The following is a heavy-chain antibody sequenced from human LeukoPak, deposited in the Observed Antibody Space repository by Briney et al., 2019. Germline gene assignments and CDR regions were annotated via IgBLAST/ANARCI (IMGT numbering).Heavy chain of an antibody. Sequence: PSETLSRTCTVSGGSISSGSYYWRWIRQPAGKGLEWIGRIYTSGSTNYNPSLKSRVTISVDTSKNQFSLKLRSVTAADTAVYYCASDHGIAAAATWDWFDPWGQGTLVTVSS. V-gene: IGHV4-61*02. D-gene: IGHD6-13*01. CDR1: GGSISSGSYY. J-gene: IGHJ5*02. CDR3: ASDHGIAAAATWDWFDP. CDR2: IYTSGST.